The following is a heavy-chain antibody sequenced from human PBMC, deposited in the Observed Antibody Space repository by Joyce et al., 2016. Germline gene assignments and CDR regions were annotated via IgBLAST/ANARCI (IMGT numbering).Heavy chain of an antibody. D-gene: IGHD7-27*01. V-gene: IGHV1-3*05. CDR3: ARGFWGSDY. CDR2: IHGDKGDT. Sequence: QVHLVLSGAEEKKPGASVILSCKTSGYTFTNYAMHWVRQAPGQGLEWMGWIHGDKGDTRYSQKFQGRVTITRDTSASTGYMQLSSLTFEDTAIYYCARGFWGSDYWGQGALVTVSS. CDR1: GYTFTNYA. J-gene: IGHJ4*02.